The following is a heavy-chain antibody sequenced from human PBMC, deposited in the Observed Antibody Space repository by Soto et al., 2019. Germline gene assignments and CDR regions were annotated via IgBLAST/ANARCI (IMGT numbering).Heavy chain of an antibody. CDR3: ARRYYDSSGYPD. CDR1: GSTITSCG. D-gene: IGHD3-22*01. V-gene: IGHV1-18*04. CDR2: ISAYNGNT. Sequence: EASMKGSCKASGSTITSCGIARLGQAPGQRLEWMGWISAYNGNTNYAQKLQGRVTMPTDTFTSTAYMELRSLRSDDTAVYYCARRYYDSSGYPDRAQGTLVTVSS. J-gene: IGHJ4*02.